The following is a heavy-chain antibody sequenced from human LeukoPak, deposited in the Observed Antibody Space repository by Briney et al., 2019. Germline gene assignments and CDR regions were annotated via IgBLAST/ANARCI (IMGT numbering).Heavy chain of an antibody. CDR2: IYYSGST. J-gene: IGHJ6*04. Sequence: SETLSLTCTVSGGSLSSGGYYWSWIRQHPGKGLEWIGYIYYSGSTYYNPSLKSRVTISVDTSKNQFSLKLSSVTAADTAVYYCARDYYGSGPLYGMDVWRKGTTVTVSS. D-gene: IGHD3-10*01. V-gene: IGHV4-31*03. CDR1: GGSLSSGGYY. CDR3: ARDYYGSGPLYGMDV.